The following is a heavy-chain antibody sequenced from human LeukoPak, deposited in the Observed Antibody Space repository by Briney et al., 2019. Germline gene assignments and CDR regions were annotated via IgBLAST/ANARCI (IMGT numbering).Heavy chain of an antibody. CDR3: ARGGGYYDFWSGPQDYYYMDV. CDR2: ISSSGSYI. J-gene: IGHJ6*03. CDR1: GFTFSSYS. Sequence: GGSLRLSCAASGFTFSSYSMNWVRQAPGKGLEWVSSISSSGSYIYYADSVKGRFTISRDNAKNSLYLQMNSLRAEDTAVYYCARGGGYYDFWSGPQDYYYMDVWGKGTTVTVSS. D-gene: IGHD3-3*01. V-gene: IGHV3-21*01.